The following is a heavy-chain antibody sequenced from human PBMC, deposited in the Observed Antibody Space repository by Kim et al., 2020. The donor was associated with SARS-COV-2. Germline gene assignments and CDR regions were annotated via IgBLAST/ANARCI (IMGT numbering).Heavy chain of an antibody. Sequence: GESLKISCKGSGYSFTSYWIGWVRQMPGKGLEWMGIIYPGDSDTRYSPSFQGQVTISADKSISTAYLQWSSLKASDTAMYYCARPAWYYDFWSGSYYLDYWGQGTLVTVSS. V-gene: IGHV5-51*01. D-gene: IGHD3-3*01. CDR2: IYPGDSDT. J-gene: IGHJ4*02. CDR3: ARPAWYYDFWSGSYYLDY. CDR1: GYSFTSYW.